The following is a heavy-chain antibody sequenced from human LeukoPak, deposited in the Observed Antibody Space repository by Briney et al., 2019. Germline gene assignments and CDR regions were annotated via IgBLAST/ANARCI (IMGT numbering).Heavy chain of an antibody. CDR3: ARGGTLIHYYFDY. CDR2: IYYSGST. Sequence: SETLSLTCTVSGGSISSSSYYWGWIRQPPGKGLEWIGSIYYSGSTYYNPSLKSRATISLDTSKNQFSLKLSSVTAADTAVYYCARGGTLIHYYFDYWGQGTLVTVSS. J-gene: IGHJ4*02. V-gene: IGHV4-39*07. D-gene: IGHD2-21*01. CDR1: GGSISSSSYY.